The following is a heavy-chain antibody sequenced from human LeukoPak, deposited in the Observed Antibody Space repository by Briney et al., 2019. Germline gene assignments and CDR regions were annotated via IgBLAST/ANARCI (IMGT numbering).Heavy chain of an antibody. CDR2: IYYSGST. J-gene: IGHJ6*02. CDR1: GGSISSGGYY. CDR3: ARGSVPKGGMDA. Sequence: SETLSLTCTVSGGSISSGGYYWSWIRQHPGKGLEWIGYIYYSGSTYYNPSLKSRVTISVDTSKNQFSLKLSSVTAADTAVYYCARGSVPKGGMDAWGQGTTVTVSS. D-gene: IGHD6-6*01. V-gene: IGHV4-31*03.